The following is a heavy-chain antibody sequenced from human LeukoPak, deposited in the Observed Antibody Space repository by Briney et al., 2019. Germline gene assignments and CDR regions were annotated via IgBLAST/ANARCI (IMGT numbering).Heavy chain of an antibody. D-gene: IGHD1-26*01. CDR1: GGSISSSSYY. J-gene: IGHJ4*02. Sequence: SETLSLTCTVSGGSISSSSYYWGWIRQPPGEGLEWIGSIYYSGSTYYNPSLKSRVTISVDTSKNQFSLKLSSVTAADTAVYYCARVEIVGATFDYWGQGTLVTVSS. CDR2: IYYSGST. CDR3: ARVEIVGATFDY. V-gene: IGHV4-39*07.